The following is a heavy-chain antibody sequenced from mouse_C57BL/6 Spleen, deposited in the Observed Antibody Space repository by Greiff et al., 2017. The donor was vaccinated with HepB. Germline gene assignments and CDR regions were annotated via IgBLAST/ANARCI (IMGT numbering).Heavy chain of an antibody. Sequence: QVQLQQPGAELVRPGTSVKLSCKASGYTFTSYWMPWVKQRPGQGLEWIGVIDPSDSYTNYNQKFKGKATLAVDTSSSTAYMQLSSLTSEDSAVYYCARSGGNYVGNYWGQGTTLTVSS. V-gene: IGHV1-59*01. CDR2: IDPSDSYT. CDR3: ARSGGNYVGNY. J-gene: IGHJ2*01. D-gene: IGHD2-1*01. CDR1: GYTFTSYW.